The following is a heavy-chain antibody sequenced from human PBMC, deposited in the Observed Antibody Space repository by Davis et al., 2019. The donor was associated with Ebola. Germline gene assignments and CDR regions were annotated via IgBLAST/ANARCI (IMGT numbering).Heavy chain of an antibody. J-gene: IGHJ6*04. Sequence: GESLKISCAASGFTFSSYAMHWVRQAPGKGLEWVAVISYDGSNKYYADSVKGRFTISRDNSKNTLYLQMNSLGAEDTAVYYCARAGVNYGLDVWGKGTTVTVSS. CDR1: GFTFSSYA. CDR2: ISYDGSNK. CDR3: ARAGVNYGLDV. V-gene: IGHV3-30-3*01.